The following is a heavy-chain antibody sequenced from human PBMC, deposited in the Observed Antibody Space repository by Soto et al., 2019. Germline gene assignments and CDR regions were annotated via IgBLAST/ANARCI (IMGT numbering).Heavy chain of an antibody. CDR3: ARVAGSYYYFDY. D-gene: IGHD1-26*01. CDR2: INHSGST. V-gene: IGHV4-34*01. Sequence: PSETLSLTCAVYGGSFSGYYWSWIRQPPGKGLGWIGEINHSGSTNYNPSLKSRVTISVDTSKNQFSLKLSSVTAADTAVYYCARVAGSYYYFDYWGQGTLVTVSS. CDR1: GGSFSGYY. J-gene: IGHJ4*02.